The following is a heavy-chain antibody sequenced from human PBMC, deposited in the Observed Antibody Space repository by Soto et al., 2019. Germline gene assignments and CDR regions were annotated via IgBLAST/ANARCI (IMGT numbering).Heavy chain of an antibody. CDR1: GGYLSSYY. CDR2: IYYSGST. CDR3: ARAAGGPFDY. Sequence: TSETLSLTCTVSGGYLSSYYWSWIRQPPGKGLEWIGYIYYSGSTNYNPSLKSRVTISVDTSKNQFSLKLSSVTAADTAVYYCARAAGGPFDYWGQGTLVTVSS. V-gene: IGHV4-59*01. J-gene: IGHJ4*02. D-gene: IGHD6-13*01.